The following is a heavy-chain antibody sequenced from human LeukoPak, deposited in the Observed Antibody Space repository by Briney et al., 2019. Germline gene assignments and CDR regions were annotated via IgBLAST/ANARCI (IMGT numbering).Heavy chain of an antibody. CDR3: AAGLDYYDSSGYY. CDR2: ISGSGGST. V-gene: IGHV3-23*01. Sequence: GGSLRLSCAASGFTFSSYAMSWVRQAPGKGLEWVSAISGSGGSTYYADSVKGRFTISRDNSKNTLCLQMNSLRAEDTAVYYCAAGLDYYDSSGYYWAQGTLVTVSS. D-gene: IGHD3-22*01. CDR1: GFTFSSYA. J-gene: IGHJ4*02.